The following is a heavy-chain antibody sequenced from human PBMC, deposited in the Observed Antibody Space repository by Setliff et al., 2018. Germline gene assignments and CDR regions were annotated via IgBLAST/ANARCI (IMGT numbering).Heavy chain of an antibody. V-gene: IGHV4-31*03. CDR1: GGSISSGGHY. J-gene: IGHJ3*02. CDR2: IYYSGST. Sequence: PSETLSLTCTVSGGSISSGGHYWSWIRQHPGKGLEWIGYIYYSGSTYYNPCLKSRVTISVDTSKNQFSLKLSSVTAADTAVYYCARDPLTTTVRHAFDIWGQGTMVTVSS. CDR3: ARDPLTTTVRHAFDI. D-gene: IGHD4-4*01.